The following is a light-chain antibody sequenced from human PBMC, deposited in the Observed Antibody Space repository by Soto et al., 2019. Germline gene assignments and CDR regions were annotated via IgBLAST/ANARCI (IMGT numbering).Light chain of an antibody. CDR1: QSISSW. J-gene: IGKJ4*01. CDR3: QQYKSSRS. V-gene: IGKV1-5*03. CDR2: KAS. Sequence: DIQMTQSPSTLSASVGDRVTITCRASQSISSWLAWYHQKPGKAPKLLIYKASSLESGVPSRFSGSGSGTGFTLAISGLQPDDFATYYCQQYKSSRSFGGGTKVEIK.